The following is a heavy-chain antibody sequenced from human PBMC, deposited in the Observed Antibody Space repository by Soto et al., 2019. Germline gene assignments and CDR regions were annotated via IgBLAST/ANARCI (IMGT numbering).Heavy chain of an antibody. Sequence: APVKASSKVSGYTLTQLSMHWLRQAPGKGLEWMGGFDPEDGETIYAQKFQGRVTMTEDTSTDTAYMELSSLRSEDTAVYYCATSRVGAAGAFFYWGQGTLVTVSS. D-gene: IGHD1-26*01. J-gene: IGHJ4*02. CDR3: ATSRVGAAGAFFY. CDR1: GYTLTQLS. V-gene: IGHV1-24*01. CDR2: FDPEDGET.